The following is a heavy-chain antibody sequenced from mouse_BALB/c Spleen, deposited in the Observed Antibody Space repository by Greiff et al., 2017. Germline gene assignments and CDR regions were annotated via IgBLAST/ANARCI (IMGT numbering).Heavy chain of an antibody. V-gene: IGHV3-2*02. D-gene: IGHD2-4*01. J-gene: IGHJ2*01. CDR1: GYSITSDYA. CDR2: ISYSGST. Sequence: EVKLVESGPGLVKPSQSLSLTCTVTGYSITSDYAWNWIRQFPGNKLEWMGYISYSGSTSYNPSLKSRISITRDTSKNQFFLQLNSVTTEDTATYYCARTMITTREIFFDYWGQGTTLTVSS. CDR3: ARTMITTREIFFDY.